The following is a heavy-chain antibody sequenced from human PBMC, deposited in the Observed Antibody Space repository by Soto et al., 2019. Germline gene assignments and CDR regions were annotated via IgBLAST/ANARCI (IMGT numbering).Heavy chain of an antibody. V-gene: IGHV3-23*01. J-gene: IGHJ4*02. Sequence: EVQLLESGGGLVQPGGSLRLSCSASGFTFTSYAMSWVRQAPGKGLQWVSGISGSGGDTKSADSVKGRFTISRDNFKNILYLQMNSLRAEDTAVYYCAKHDFWTLYNTGLDSWGQGTLVNVSS. D-gene: IGHD3-3*01. CDR1: GFTFTSYA. CDR3: AKHDFWTLYNTGLDS. CDR2: ISGSGGDT.